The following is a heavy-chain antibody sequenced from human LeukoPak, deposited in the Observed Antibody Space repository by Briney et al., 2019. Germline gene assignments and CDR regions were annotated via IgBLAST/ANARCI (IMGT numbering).Heavy chain of an antibody. Sequence: SETLSLTCTVSGGSISSGDYYWSWIRQPPGKGLEWIGYIYYSGSTYYNPSLESRVTIPVDTSKNQFSLKLSSVTAADTAVYYCARAGAQGSGSYSNFDYWGQGTLVTVSS. CDR2: IYYSGST. J-gene: IGHJ4*02. CDR1: GGSISSGDYY. CDR3: ARAGAQGSGSYSNFDY. V-gene: IGHV4-30-4*08. D-gene: IGHD3-10*01.